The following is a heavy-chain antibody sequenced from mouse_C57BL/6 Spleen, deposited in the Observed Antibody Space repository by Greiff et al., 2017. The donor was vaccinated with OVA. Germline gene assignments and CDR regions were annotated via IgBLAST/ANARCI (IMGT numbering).Heavy chain of an antibody. Sequence: VMLVESGPGLVQPSQSLSITCTVSGFSLTSYGVHWVRQSPGKGLEWLGVIWRGGSTDYNAAFMSRLSITKDNSKSQVFFKMNSLQADDTAIYYCAKSGYSNPYAMDYWGQGTSVTVSS. V-gene: IGHV2-5*01. CDR2: IWRGGST. J-gene: IGHJ4*01. CDR3: AKSGYSNPYAMDY. CDR1: GFSLTSYG. D-gene: IGHD2-5*01.